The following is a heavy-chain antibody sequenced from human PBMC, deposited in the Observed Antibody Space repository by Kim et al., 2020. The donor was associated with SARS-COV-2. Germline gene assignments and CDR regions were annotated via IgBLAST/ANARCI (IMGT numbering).Heavy chain of an antibody. V-gene: IGHV3-30*04. CDR3: ARVNKGYQLLTYFDY. CDR2: ISYDGSNK. J-gene: IGHJ4*02. Sequence: GGSLRLSCAASGFTFSSYAMHWVRQAPGKGLEWVAVISYDGSNKYYADSVKGRFTISRDNSKNTLYVQMNSLRAEDTAVYYCARVNKGYQLLTYFDYWGQGTLVTVSS. D-gene: IGHD2-2*01. CDR1: GFTFSSYA.